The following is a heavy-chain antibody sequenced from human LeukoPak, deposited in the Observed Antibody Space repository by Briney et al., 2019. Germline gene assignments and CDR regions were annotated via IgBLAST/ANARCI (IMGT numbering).Heavy chain of an antibody. CDR3: ARAVYSGGMRGAFDI. CDR1: GFGLSSYE. D-gene: IGHD2-15*01. Sequence: SGGSLRLSCAASGFGLSSYEMNWVRQAPGKGLEWVSYISSSGSTIYYADSVKGRFTISRDNAKNSLYLQMNSLRAEDTAVYYCARAVYSGGMRGAFDIWGQGTMVTVSS. CDR2: ISSSGSTI. J-gene: IGHJ3*02. V-gene: IGHV3-48*03.